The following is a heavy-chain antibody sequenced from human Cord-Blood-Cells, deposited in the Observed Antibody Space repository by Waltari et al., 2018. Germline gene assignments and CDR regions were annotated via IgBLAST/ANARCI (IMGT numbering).Heavy chain of an antibody. V-gene: IGHV4-59*08. CDR3: ARHVSSLGILGGLDY. J-gene: IGHJ4*02. CDR2: IYYSGST. CDR1: GGSISSYY. D-gene: IGHD7-27*01. Sequence: QVQLQESGPGLVKPSETLSLTCTVPGGSISSYYWSWTRQPPGKGLEWIGYIYYSGSTNYNPSLKSRVTISVDTSKNQFSLKLSSVTAADTAVYYCARHVSSLGILGGLDYWGQGTLVTVSS.